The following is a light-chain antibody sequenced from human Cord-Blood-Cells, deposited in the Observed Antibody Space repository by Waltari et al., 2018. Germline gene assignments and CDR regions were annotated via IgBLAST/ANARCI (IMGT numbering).Light chain of an antibody. CDR3: KQYYSTPLT. J-gene: IGKJ4*01. V-gene: IGKV4-1*01. CDR1: QSVLYSSNNKNY. CDR2: WAS. Sequence: DIVMTQSPDSLAVSLGERATIHCKSSQSVLYSSNNKNYLAWYQQKPGQPPKLLIYWASTRESGVPGRVSGSGSGKDVALTISSLQAEEVAVYYCKQYYSTPLTFGGGTKVEIK.